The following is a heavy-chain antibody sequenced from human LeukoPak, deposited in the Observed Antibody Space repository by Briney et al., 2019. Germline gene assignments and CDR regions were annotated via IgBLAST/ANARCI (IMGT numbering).Heavy chain of an antibody. CDR2: IYHSGNT. CDR3: AREGDSSSVGWFDP. V-gene: IGHV4-34*01. CDR1: GGSFSGYY. Sequence: SETLSLTCAVYGGSFSGYYWGWIRQPPGKGLEWIGNIYHSGNTYYNPSLKSRVTISVDTSKNQFSLRLSSVTAADTAVYYCAREGDSSSVGWFDPWGQGTLVTVSS. D-gene: IGHD6-13*01. J-gene: IGHJ5*02.